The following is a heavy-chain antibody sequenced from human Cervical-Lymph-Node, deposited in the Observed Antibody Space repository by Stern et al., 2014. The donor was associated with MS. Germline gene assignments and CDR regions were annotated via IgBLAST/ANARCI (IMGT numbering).Heavy chain of an antibody. J-gene: IGHJ4*02. CDR3: ARDSSGYNYFDY. Sequence: EVQLVESGGGLIQPGGSLRLSCAASGFTVSSNYMSWVRQAPGKGLAWVSVIYSGGSTYYADSVKGRFTISRDNSKNTLYLQMNSLRAEDTAVYYCARDSSGYNYFDYWGQGTLVTVSS. CDR1: GFTVSSNY. V-gene: IGHV3-53*01. D-gene: IGHD3-22*01. CDR2: IYSGGST.